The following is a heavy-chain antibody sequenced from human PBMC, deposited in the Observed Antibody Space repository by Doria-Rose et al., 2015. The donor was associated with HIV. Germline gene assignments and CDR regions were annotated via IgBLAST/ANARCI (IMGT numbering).Heavy chain of an antibody. Sequence: QVTLKESGPVLVKPTETLTLTCTVSGVSLSSPGMGVSWIRQPPGKALEWLANMFSDDVRSYKTSLRSRLTIARCTSKSQVVLTMTDMDPVDTATYYCARIKSSRWYHKYYFDFWGQGTLVIVSA. V-gene: IGHV2-26*01. CDR2: MFSDDVR. CDR3: ARIKSSRWYHKYYFDF. D-gene: IGHD6-13*01. CDR1: GVSLSSPGMG. J-gene: IGHJ4*02.